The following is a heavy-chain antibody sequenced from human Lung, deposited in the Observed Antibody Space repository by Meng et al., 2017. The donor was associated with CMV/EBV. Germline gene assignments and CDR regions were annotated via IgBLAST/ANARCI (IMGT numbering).Heavy chain of an antibody. Sequence: QVELQEPGPGLVKPSETLSLTCAVSGGSISTYYWSWIRQPPGKGLEWIGNNYYSGSTNYNPSLANRVTISVDSSKNQFSLKLSSVTAADTAVYYCARHQNGGTYPLDYWGQGTLVTVSS. CDR1: GGSISTYY. J-gene: IGHJ4*02. D-gene: IGHD3-16*02. CDR3: ARHQNGGTYPLDY. V-gene: IGHV4-59*08. CDR2: NYYSGST.